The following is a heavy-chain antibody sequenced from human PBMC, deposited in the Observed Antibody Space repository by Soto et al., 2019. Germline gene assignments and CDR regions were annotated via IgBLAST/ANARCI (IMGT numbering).Heavy chain of an antibody. J-gene: IGHJ5*02. V-gene: IGHV3-30*04. CDR3: AKGGSHSYGGWFAP. Sequence: QPGGSLRLSCAASGFTFRHYAIHWVRQAPGKGLEWLAVISHDGDNQVYSDSVKGRFTISRDNSKNTVYLQVSSLRAGDTAVYYCAKGGSHSYGGWFAPWGQGTLVTVSS. CDR1: GFTFRHYA. CDR2: ISHDGDNQ. D-gene: IGHD5-18*01.